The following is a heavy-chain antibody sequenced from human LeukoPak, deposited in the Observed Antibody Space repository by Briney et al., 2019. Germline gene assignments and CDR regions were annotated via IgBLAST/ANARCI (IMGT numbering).Heavy chain of an antibody. D-gene: IGHD4/OR15-4a*01. Sequence: GGSLRLSCAASGFSFSSHAMSWVRQAPGKGLEWISYINGRGSTINYADSVKGRFTISGDNAKNSLYLQMYSPRVEDTAVYYCVGSANLADWGQGTLVTVSS. V-gene: IGHV3-48*03. CDR2: INGRGSTI. CDR1: GFSFSSHA. J-gene: IGHJ4*02. CDR3: VGSANLAD.